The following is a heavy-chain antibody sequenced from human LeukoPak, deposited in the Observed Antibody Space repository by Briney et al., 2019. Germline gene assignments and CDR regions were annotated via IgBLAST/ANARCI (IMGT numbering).Heavy chain of an antibody. CDR2: INTNTGNP. V-gene: IGHV7-4-1*02. CDR1: GYTFTGFY. D-gene: IGHD5-12*01. J-gene: IGHJ4*02. Sequence: GASVKVSCKASGYTFTGFYIHWVRQAPGQGLEWMGWINTNTGNPTYAQGFTGRFVFSLDTSVSTAYLQISSLKAEDTAVYYCARGRGYSGYDYFDYWGQGTLVTVSS. CDR3: ARGRGYSGYDYFDY.